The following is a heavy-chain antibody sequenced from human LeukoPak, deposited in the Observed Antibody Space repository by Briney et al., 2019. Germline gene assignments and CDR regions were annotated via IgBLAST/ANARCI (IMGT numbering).Heavy chain of an antibody. CDR3: AREERYLDWLLSDTYYYYGMDV. J-gene: IGHJ6*02. CDR2: IKQDGSEK. V-gene: IGHV3-7*01. Sequence: PGGSLRLSCAASGFTFSSYWMSWVRQAPGKGLEWVANIKQDGSEKYYVDSVKGRFTISRDNAKNSLYLQMNSLRAEDTAVYYCAREERYLDWLLSDTYYYYGMDVWGQGTTVTVSS. CDR1: GFTFSSYW. D-gene: IGHD3-9*01.